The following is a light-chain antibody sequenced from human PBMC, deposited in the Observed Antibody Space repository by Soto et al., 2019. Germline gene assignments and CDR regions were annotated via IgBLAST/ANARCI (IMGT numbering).Light chain of an antibody. CDR3: QQSYSTPRT. Sequence: EIVLTQSPATLSLSPGERAPLSCRASQSISYSLAWYQQKPGQAPRLLIHDASSRVTGVPARFSGSGSGTDFTLTISSLQPEEFATYYCQQSYSTPRTVGQGTKVDIK. V-gene: IGKV3-11*01. CDR2: DAS. CDR1: QSISYS. J-gene: IGKJ1*01.